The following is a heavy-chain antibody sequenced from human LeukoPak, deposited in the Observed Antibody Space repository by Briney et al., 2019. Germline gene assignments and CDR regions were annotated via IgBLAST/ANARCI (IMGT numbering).Heavy chain of an antibody. J-gene: IGHJ4*02. CDR3: ARVSMGIGVYY. D-gene: IGHD3-10*01. Sequence: ASVKVSCKASGFSFTHYGISWVRQAPGQGLEWMGWISAYNDNAHYAQGLEGRVAMTSETSTRTAYMELRSLRSDDTAMYYCARVSMGIGVYYLGQGSLVTVSS. V-gene: IGHV1-18*01. CDR2: ISAYNDNA. CDR1: GFSFTHYG.